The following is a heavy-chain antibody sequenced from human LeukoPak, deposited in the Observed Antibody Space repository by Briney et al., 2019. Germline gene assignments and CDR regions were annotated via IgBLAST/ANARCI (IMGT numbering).Heavy chain of an antibody. CDR2: ISYDGSNK. CDR3: ARVLDIVVVVAATRGPVDY. J-gene: IGHJ4*02. Sequence: GGSLRLSCVASGFTFSSYGMHWVRQAPGKGLEWVALISYDGSNKYSADSVKGRFTISRDNSKNTLYLLMNSLRAEDTAVYYCARVLDIVVVVAATRGPVDYWGQGTLVTVSS. D-gene: IGHD2-15*01. V-gene: IGHV3-30*03. CDR1: GFTFSSYG.